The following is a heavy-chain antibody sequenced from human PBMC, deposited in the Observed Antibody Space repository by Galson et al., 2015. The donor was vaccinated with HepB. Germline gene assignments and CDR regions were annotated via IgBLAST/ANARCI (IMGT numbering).Heavy chain of an antibody. Sequence: SLRLSCAASGFTFSSYGMHWVRQAPGKGLEWVAVISYGGSNKYYADSVKGRFTISRDNSKNTLYLQMNSLRAEDTAVYYCATIAVAELFDYWGQGTLVTVSS. CDR3: ATIAVAELFDY. CDR1: GFTFSSYG. D-gene: IGHD6-19*01. V-gene: IGHV3-30*03. J-gene: IGHJ4*02. CDR2: ISYGGSNK.